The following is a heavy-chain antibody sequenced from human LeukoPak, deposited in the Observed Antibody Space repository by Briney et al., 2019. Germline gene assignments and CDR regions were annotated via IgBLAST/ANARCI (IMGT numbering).Heavy chain of an antibody. CDR3: AKDLVRISYYYDSSGPAY. V-gene: IGHV3-23*01. CDR2: ISGSGGST. J-gene: IGHJ4*02. D-gene: IGHD3-22*01. Sequence: GGSLRLSCAASGFTFSSYAMSWVRQAPGKGLEWVSAISGSGGSTYYADSVKGRFTISRDNSKNTLYLQMNSLRAEDTAVYYCAKDLVRISYYYDSSGPAYWGLGTLVTVSS. CDR1: GFTFSSYA.